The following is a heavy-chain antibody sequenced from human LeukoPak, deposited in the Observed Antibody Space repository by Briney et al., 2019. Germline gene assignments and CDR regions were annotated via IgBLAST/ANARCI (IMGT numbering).Heavy chain of an antibody. CDR1: GGSISSYY. CDR2: IYYSGST. Sequence: SETLSLTCTVSGGSISSYYWSWIRQPPGKGLEWIGYIYYSGSTNYNPSLKSRVTISVDTSKNQFSLKLSSVTAADTAVYYCARDQYYDFWSGYDYYMDVWGKGTTVTVSS. D-gene: IGHD3-3*01. V-gene: IGHV4-59*01. CDR3: ARDQYYDFWSGYDYYMDV. J-gene: IGHJ6*03.